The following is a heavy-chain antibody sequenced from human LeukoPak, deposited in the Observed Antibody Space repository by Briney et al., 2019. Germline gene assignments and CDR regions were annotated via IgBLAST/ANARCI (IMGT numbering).Heavy chain of an antibody. D-gene: IGHD4-11*01. CDR2: IYYSGST. V-gene: IGHV4-31*11. J-gene: IGHJ4*02. Sequence: SETLSLTCAVSGGSISSGDYYWNWIRQHPGKGLEWIGYIYYSGSTYYNPSLKSRVTISVDTSKNQFSLKLSSVTAADTAVYYCAREKTTVTTRSFDYWGQGTLVTVSS. CDR3: AREKTTVTTRSFDY. CDR1: GGSISSGDYY.